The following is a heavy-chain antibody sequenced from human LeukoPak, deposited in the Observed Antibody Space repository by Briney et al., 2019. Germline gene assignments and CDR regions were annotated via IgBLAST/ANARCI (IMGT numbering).Heavy chain of an antibody. Sequence: PSETLSLTCTVSGDSISTYYWGWLRQPPGKGLEWIGYIYYRVTSDYNPSLKSRVTMSVDMSTRQISLKLSSVTAADTAVYYCARAVGGDGSGSLWGPGTLVTVSS. CDR1: GDSISTYY. J-gene: IGHJ4*02. D-gene: IGHD3-10*01. CDR3: ARAVGGDGSGSL. CDR2: IYYRVTS. V-gene: IGHV4-59*01.